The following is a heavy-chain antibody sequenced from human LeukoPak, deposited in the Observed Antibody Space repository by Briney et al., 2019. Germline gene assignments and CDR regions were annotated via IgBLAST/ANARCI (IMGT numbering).Heavy chain of an antibody. CDR3: VKGMYRGYDSLDY. Sequence: GGSLRLSCSASGFTFSSYAMHWVRQAPGKGLEYVSAVSSNGDDTYYADSVRGRFTISRDNSKSTLYLQMNSLRQEDTAVYHCVKGMYRGYDSLDYWGQGTLVTVSS. CDR1: GFTFSSYA. D-gene: IGHD5-12*01. J-gene: IGHJ4*02. V-gene: IGHV3-64D*06. CDR2: VSSNGDDT.